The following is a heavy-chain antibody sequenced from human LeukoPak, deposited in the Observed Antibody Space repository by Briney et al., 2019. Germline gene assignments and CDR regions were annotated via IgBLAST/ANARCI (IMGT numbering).Heavy chain of an antibody. CDR3: ARRGGAARRFNWFDP. D-gene: IGHD6-6*01. Sequence: PSETLSLTCTVSGGSISSYYWSWIRQPPGKGLEWIGYIYYSGSTNHNPSLKSRVTISVDTSKNQFSLKLSSVTAADTAVYYCARRGGAARRFNWFDPWGQGTLVTVSS. V-gene: IGHV4-59*08. CDR2: IYYSGST. J-gene: IGHJ5*02. CDR1: GGSISSYY.